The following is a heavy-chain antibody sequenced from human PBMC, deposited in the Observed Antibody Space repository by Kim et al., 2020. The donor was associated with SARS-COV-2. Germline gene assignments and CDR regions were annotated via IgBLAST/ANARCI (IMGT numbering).Heavy chain of an antibody. J-gene: IGHJ4*02. D-gene: IGHD3-10*01. Sequence: TSSTPSLKIRVTRSVDTSKNQFSLKLSSVTAADTAVYYCARATYLWFGELWGQGTLVTVSS. CDR3: ARATYLWFGEL. CDR2: T. V-gene: IGHV4-31*02.